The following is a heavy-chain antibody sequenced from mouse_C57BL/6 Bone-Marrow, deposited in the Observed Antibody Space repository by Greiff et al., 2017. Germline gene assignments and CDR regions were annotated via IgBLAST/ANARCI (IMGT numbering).Heavy chain of an antibody. CDR2: IDPEDGDT. Sequence: EVKLQESGAELVRPGASVKLSCTASGFNIKDHYMHWVKQRPEQGLEWIGRIDPEDGDTEYAPKFQGKATMTADTSSNTAYLQLRSLTSEDTAVYYCTPFITTVVPFAYWGQGTLVTVSA. J-gene: IGHJ3*01. V-gene: IGHV14-1*01. CDR3: TPFITTVVPFAY. D-gene: IGHD1-1*01. CDR1: GFNIKDHY.